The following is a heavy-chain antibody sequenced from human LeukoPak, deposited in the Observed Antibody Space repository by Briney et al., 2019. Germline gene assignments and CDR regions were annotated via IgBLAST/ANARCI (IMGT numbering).Heavy chain of an antibody. CDR1: GFTFTTNA. Sequence: GGSLRLSCAASGFTFTTNAMSWVRQAPGKGLEWVSAISGRTGVTYYADSEKGRFTISRDNSKSTLYLQMDSLRAEDTAVYYCAKCGNSGCHLIDYWGQGTLVTVSS. CDR3: AKCGNSGCHLIDY. V-gene: IGHV3-23*01. J-gene: IGHJ4*02. D-gene: IGHD5-12*01. CDR2: ISGRTGVT.